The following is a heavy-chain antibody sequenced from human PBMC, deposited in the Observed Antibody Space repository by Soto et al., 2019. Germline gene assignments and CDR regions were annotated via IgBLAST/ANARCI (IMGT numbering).Heavy chain of an antibody. D-gene: IGHD3-3*01. V-gene: IGHV1-18*04. CDR1: GYTFTSYG. Sequence: QVQLVQSGAEVKKHGASVKVSCKASGYTFTSYGISWVRQAPGQGLEWMGWISAYNGNTNYAQKLQGRVNMTTHTSTSTADRELRSLQSDDPAVYYCARGEYAFWSGYYIGMCYYGMDVRGQGTTVTVSS. CDR3: ARGEYAFWSGYYIGMCYYGMDV. CDR2: ISAYNGNT. J-gene: IGHJ6*02.